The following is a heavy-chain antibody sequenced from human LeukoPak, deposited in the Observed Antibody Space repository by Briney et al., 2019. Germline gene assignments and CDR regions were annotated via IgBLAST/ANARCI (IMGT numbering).Heavy chain of an antibody. Sequence: SETLSLTCTVSGGSISSGGYYWGWTRQHPGKGLEWIGYIYYSGSTYYNPSLKSRVTISVDTSKNQFSLKLSSVTAADTAVYYCARRMGKYCSSTSCYVGYYYYYYGMDVWGQGTTVTVSS. CDR2: IYYSGST. CDR3: ARRMGKYCSSTSCYVGYYYYYYGMDV. D-gene: IGHD2-2*01. J-gene: IGHJ6*02. CDR1: GGSISSGGYY. V-gene: IGHV4-31*03.